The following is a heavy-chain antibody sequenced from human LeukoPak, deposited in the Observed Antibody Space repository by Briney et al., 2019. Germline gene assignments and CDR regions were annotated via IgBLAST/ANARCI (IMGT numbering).Heavy chain of an antibody. CDR3: ARDPQGGYTGYIEY. D-gene: IGHD5-12*01. Sequence: SVKVSCKASGGTFSSYAISWVRQAPGQGLEWMGRIIPILGIANYAQKFQGRVTITADKSTSTAYMELSSLRSEDTAVYFCARDPQGGYTGYIEYWGQGTLVTVSS. J-gene: IGHJ4*02. CDR2: IIPILGIA. V-gene: IGHV1-69*04. CDR1: GGTFSSYA.